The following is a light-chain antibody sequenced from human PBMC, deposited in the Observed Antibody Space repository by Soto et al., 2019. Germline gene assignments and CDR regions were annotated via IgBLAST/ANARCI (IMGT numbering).Light chain of an antibody. V-gene: IGKV3-15*01. J-gene: IGKJ1*01. Sequence: EIVMTQSPATLSGSPGERATLSCRASQSVSSNLAWYQQKPGQAPRLLIYGASTRATGIPARFSGSGSGTEFTLTISSLQSEDFAVYYCQQYNNWPPTFGQGTNVEIK. CDR3: QQYNNWPPT. CDR1: QSVSSN. CDR2: GAS.